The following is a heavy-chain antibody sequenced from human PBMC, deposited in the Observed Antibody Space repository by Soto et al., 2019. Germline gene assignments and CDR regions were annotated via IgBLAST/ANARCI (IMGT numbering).Heavy chain of an antibody. CDR3: AREYCSSTSCYYNYYYYYGMDV. J-gene: IGHJ6*02. V-gene: IGHV3-21*01. CDR2: ISSSSSYI. Sequence: PVGSLRLSCAASGFTFSSYSMNWVRQAPGKGLEWVSSISSSSSYIYYADSVKGRFTISRDNAKNSLYLQMNSLRAEDTVVYYCAREYCSSTSCYYNYYYYYGMDVWGQGTTVTVSS. CDR1: GFTFSSYS. D-gene: IGHD2-2*01.